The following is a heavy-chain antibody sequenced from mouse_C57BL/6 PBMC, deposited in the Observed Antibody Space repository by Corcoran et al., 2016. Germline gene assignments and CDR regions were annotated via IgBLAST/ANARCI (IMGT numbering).Heavy chain of an antibody. D-gene: IGHD1-1*01. CDR2: IYPGSGNT. CDR1: GYTLTDYY. Sequence: QVELKQSGAEMVRPGASVKLSCKAYGYTLTDYYINWVKQRPGQGLEWIARIYPGSGNTYYNEKFKGKATLTAEKSSSTAYMQLSSLTSEDSAVYFCVYYGSSYFDYWGQGTTLTVSS. CDR3: VYYGSSYFDY. V-gene: IGHV1-76*01. J-gene: IGHJ2*01.